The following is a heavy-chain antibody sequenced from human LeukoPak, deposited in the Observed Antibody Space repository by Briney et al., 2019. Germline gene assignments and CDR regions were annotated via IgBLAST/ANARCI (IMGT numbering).Heavy chain of an antibody. D-gene: IGHD3-22*01. J-gene: IGHJ4*02. Sequence: SVKVSCKASGGTFSSCAISWVRQAPGQGLERMGGIIPIFGTANYAQKFQGRVTITADESTSTAYMELSSLRSEDTAVYYCARGRDAGSSGYYYPYYFDYWGQGTLATVSS. CDR2: IIPIFGTA. CDR3: ARGRDAGSSGYYYPYYFDY. V-gene: IGHV1-69*13. CDR1: GGTFSSCA.